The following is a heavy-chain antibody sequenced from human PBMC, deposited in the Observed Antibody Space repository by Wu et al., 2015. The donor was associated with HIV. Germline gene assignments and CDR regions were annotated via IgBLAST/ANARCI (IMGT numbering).Heavy chain of an antibody. J-gene: IGHJ6*02. D-gene: IGHD6-19*01. V-gene: IGHV1-69*05. CDR1: GGTFSNYG. CDR2: INPLFGTT. Sequence: QVQLVQFGAEVKKPGSSLKVSCKASGGTFSNYGINWVRQAPGQGLEWMGGINPLFGTTKYAQKFQGRVTITTDEAKTIAYMDLSSLRSEDTAVYYCARNTDSVATSLYSLGVWGQGTTVTVSS. CDR3: ARNTDSVATSLYSLGV.